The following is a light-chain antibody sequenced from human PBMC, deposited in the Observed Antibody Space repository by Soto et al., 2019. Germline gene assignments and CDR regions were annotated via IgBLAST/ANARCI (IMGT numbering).Light chain of an antibody. CDR2: RAS. V-gene: IGKV3-15*01. J-gene: IGKJ5*01. CDR3: QQYNSWPIT. Sequence: EIALTQSPGTLSLSPGERASLSCRASQSVSDNLAWYQQKPGQGPRLLVYRASTRTLGIPARFSGSESGTEFTLTISSLQSEDFAVYYCQQYNSWPITFGQGTRLEI. CDR1: QSVSDN.